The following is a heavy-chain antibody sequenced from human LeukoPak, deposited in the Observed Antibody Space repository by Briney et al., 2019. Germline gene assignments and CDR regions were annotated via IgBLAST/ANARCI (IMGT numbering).Heavy chain of an antibody. Sequence: SETLSLTCTVSGGSISSSDNYWGWIRQPPGKGLEWIGTISYSGNTYYNPSLKSRVTISGDTSKNQFSLEMSLSSVTAADTAVYYCARHFDYWGRGTLVTVSS. CDR3: ARHFDY. CDR2: ISYSGNT. CDR1: GGSISSSDNY. V-gene: IGHV4-39*01. J-gene: IGHJ4*02.